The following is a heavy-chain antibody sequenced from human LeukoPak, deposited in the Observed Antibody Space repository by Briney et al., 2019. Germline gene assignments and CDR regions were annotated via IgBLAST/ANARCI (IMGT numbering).Heavy chain of an antibody. CDR2: IYYGGST. D-gene: IGHD3-10*01. CDR1: GGSISSYY. V-gene: IGHV4-59*01. J-gene: IGHJ6*02. Sequence: SETLSLTCTVSGGSISSYYWSWIRQPPGKGLEWIGYIYYGGSTNYNPSLKSRVTISVDTSKNQFSLKLSSVTAADTAVYYCARDRGSGSYDYYYGMDVWGQGTTVTVSS. CDR3: ARDRGSGSYDYYYGMDV.